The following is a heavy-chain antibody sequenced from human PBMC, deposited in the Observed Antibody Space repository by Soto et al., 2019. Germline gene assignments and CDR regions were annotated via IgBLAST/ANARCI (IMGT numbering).Heavy chain of an antibody. D-gene: IGHD6-6*01. CDR1: GFTLSGYA. Sequence: EVQLAESGGGLAQPGGSLRLSCAASGFTLSGYAMDWVRQAPGQGLEYVSGISSNGVGTYYANSVQGRFTISRDNSKNTVYLHMGSLRPDDMAVYYCARRARPDFYYMDVWGKGTTVTVSS. CDR2: ISSNGVGT. V-gene: IGHV3-64*01. CDR3: ARRARPDFYYMDV. J-gene: IGHJ6*03.